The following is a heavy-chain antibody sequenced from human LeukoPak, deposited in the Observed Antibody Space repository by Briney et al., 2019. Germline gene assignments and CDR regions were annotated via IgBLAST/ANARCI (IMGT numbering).Heavy chain of an antibody. J-gene: IGHJ5*02. Sequence: PSETLSLTCTFSGGSISTYYWSWIRQPPGKGLEWIGYIYYNGSTNYNPSLKSRVTISLNTSKNQFSLRLRSVTAADTAVYYCARRVTVGNYFDPWGQGTLVTVSS. D-gene: IGHD4-11*01. CDR1: GGSISTYY. V-gene: IGHV4-59*08. CDR3: ARRVTVGNYFDP. CDR2: IYYNGST.